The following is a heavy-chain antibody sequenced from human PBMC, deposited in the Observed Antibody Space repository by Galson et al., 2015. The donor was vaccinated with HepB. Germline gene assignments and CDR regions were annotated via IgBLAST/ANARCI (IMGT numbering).Heavy chain of an antibody. CDR3: ARIRGYDTSGYSPCDY. D-gene: IGHD3-22*01. CDR1: GFIFSSYS. J-gene: IGHJ4*02. Sequence: SLRLSCAASGFIFSSYSMNWVRQAPGKGLEWVSSISSRSSYIYYADSVKGRFTISRDNAKNSLYLQMNSLRAEDTAVYYCARIRGYDTSGYSPCDYLGQGTLFTASS. CDR2: ISSRSSYI. V-gene: IGHV3-21*01.